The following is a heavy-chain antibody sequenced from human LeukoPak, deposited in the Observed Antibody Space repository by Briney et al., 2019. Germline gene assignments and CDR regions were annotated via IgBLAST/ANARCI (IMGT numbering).Heavy chain of an antibody. CDR1: GYTFTSYG. J-gene: IGHJ4*02. Sequence: ASVKVSCKASGYTFTSYGISWVRQAPGQGLEWMGWISAYNGSTNYAQKLQGRVTMTTDTSTSTAYMELRSLRSDDTAVYYCARVTLAYCGGDCYFYDYWGQGTLVTVSS. CDR3: ARVTLAYCGGDCYFYDY. D-gene: IGHD2-21*02. CDR2: ISAYNGST. V-gene: IGHV1-18*01.